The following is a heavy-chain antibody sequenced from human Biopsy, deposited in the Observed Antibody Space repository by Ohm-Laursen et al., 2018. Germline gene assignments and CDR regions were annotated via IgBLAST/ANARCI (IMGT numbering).Heavy chain of an antibody. V-gene: IGHV4-59*08. J-gene: IGHJ3*01. CDR1: DDSIRNFY. CDR2: ASYSGYT. Sequence: SDTLSLTCTVSDDSIRNFYWTWIRQPPGQGLEWIGLASYSGYTNYNPSLKSRVTISVTTPKNHFSLNLRSVTAADTAVYSCARLGNFWNAEDGLDLWGLGTMVTVSS. CDR3: ARLGNFWNAEDGLDL. D-gene: IGHD3-3*01.